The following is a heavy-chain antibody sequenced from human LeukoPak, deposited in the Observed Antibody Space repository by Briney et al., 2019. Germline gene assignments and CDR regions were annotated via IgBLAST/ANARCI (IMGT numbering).Heavy chain of an antibody. D-gene: IGHD6-25*01. CDR2: ITYAGST. CDR3: ARVVEFQRQFDY. Sequence: PSETLSLTCTVSGSSITNYYWSWIWQSPGKGLEWIGYITYAGSTNYNPSLKSRVSISRDTSKNEFSLKVTSVTAADTAVYYCARVVEFQRQFDYWGQGVLVTVSS. CDR1: GSSITNYY. J-gene: IGHJ4*02. V-gene: IGHV4-59*01.